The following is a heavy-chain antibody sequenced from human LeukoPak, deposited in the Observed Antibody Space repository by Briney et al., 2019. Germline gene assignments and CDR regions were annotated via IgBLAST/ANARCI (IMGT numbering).Heavy chain of an antibody. CDR3: ARDPQYCSGGSCYSFDY. Sequence: GGSLRLSCAASSFTISTYSMNLVRQAPGKGLEWVSPIISSRSYIYYADSVKGRFTISRDTAKNSLYLQMNSLRAEDTAVYYCARDPQYCSGGSCYSFDYWGQGTLVTASS. CDR2: IISSRSYI. D-gene: IGHD2-15*01. CDR1: SFTISTYS. J-gene: IGHJ4*02. V-gene: IGHV3-21*01.